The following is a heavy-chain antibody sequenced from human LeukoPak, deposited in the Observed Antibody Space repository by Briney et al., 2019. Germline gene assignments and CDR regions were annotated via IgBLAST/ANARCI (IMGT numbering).Heavy chain of an antibody. CDR2: INHSGST. Sequence: RPSETLSLTCAVYGGSFSGYYWNWIRQPPGKGLEWIGEINHSGSTNYNPSLKSRVTISVDTSKNQFSLKLSSVTAADTAVYYCARGKKPSDSSGLPRRGNWFDPWGQGTLVTVSS. D-gene: IGHD6-19*01. J-gene: IGHJ5*02. CDR3: ARGKKPSDSSGLPRRGNWFDP. V-gene: IGHV4-34*01. CDR1: GGSFSGYY.